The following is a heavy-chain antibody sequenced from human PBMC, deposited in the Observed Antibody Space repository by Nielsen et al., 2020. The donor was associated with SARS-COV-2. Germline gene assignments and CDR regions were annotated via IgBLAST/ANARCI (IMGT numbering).Heavy chain of an antibody. D-gene: IGHD3-10*01. CDR2: IYYSGST. Sequence: SETLSLTCTVSGGSISSGGYYWSWIRQHPGKGLEWIGYIYYSGSTYYNPSLKSRVTISVDTSKNQFSLKLSSVTAADTAVYYCATYYYGSGVMDVWGKGTTVTVSS. V-gene: IGHV4-31*03. J-gene: IGHJ6*03. CDR1: GGSISSGGYY. CDR3: ATYYYGSGVMDV.